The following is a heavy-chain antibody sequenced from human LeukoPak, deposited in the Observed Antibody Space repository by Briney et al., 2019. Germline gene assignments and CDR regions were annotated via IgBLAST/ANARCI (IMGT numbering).Heavy chain of an antibody. D-gene: IGHD3-10*01. CDR2: IIPILGTA. CDR1: GGTFSSYA. J-gene: IGHJ6*02. Sequence: SVKVSCKASGGTFSSYAISWVRQAPGQGLEWMGGIIPILGTANYAQKFQGRVTITADESTSTAYMELSSLRSEDTAVYYCARSPFSPLNSGHVYYYYYYGMDVWGQGTTVTVSS. CDR3: ARSPFSPLNSGHVYYYYYYGMDV. V-gene: IGHV1-69*13.